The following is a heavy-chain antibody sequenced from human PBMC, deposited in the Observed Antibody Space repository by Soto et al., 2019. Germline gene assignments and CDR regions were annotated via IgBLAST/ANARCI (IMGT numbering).Heavy chain of an antibody. CDR2: IYHSGST. D-gene: IGHD1-26*01. CDR1: GGSISSSNW. CDR3: ARVVGYTWELQIDY. Sequence: PEETLSVTCAVSGGSISSSNWWSWVSQPPGKGLEWIGEIYHSGSTNYNPSLKSRVTISVDKSKNQFSLKLSSVTAADTAVYYCARVVGYTWELQIDYWGQGTLVTVSS. V-gene: IGHV4-4*02. J-gene: IGHJ4*02.